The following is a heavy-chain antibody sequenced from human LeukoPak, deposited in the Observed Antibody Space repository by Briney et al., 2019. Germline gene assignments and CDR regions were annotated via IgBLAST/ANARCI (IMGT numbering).Heavy chain of an antibody. V-gene: IGHV3-30*04. CDR1: GFDFSSYV. CDR2: ISHDGSNR. CDR3: VRDISGEKSFDY. Sequence: GRSLRLSCAASGFDFSSYVMHWVRQAPGKWLEWVSVISHDGSNRYYADSVRGRFTISRDNSMNTLDLKMNSLGGEDTAMYYCVRDISGEKSFDYWGQGTLVTVSS. D-gene: IGHD3-10*01. J-gene: IGHJ4*02.